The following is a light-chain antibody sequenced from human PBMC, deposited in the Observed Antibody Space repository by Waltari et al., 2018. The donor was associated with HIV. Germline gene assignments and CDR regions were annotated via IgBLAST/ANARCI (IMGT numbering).Light chain of an antibody. V-gene: IGLV1-51*01. J-gene: IGLJ2*01. CDR3: GTWESSLSAAV. CDR1: TSNIGHHY. Sequence: QSVLTQPPSVSAAPGQQVTISCPGTTSNIGHHYVSLYQQPPGTAPRPLIYDSNKRPSEIPDRFSGSKSGASATLDITGLQTGDEADYYCGTWESSLSAAVFGGGTKLAVL. CDR2: DSN.